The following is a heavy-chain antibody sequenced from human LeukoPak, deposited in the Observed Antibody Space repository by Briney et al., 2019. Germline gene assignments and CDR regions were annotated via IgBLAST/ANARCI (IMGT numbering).Heavy chain of an antibody. CDR3: ASSGSGSYYKSPAFKYYYYGMDV. Sequence: SQNLSLTCTVSAGSISSGDYYWRWIRQPPGKGLEWIGYIYYSGSTYYNPSLKSRVSISVDTSKNQFSLKLSSVTAADTAVYYCASSGSGSYYKSPAFKYYYYGMDVWGQGTTVTVSS. CDR1: AGSISSGDYY. J-gene: IGHJ6*02. D-gene: IGHD3-10*01. CDR2: IYYSGST. V-gene: IGHV4-30-4*01.